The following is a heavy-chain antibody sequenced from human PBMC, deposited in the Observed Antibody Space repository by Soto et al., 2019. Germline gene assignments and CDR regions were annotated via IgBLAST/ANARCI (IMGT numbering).Heavy chain of an antibody. CDR3: AREVSSFGSNHFEC. CDR2: IYYTGTT. Sequence: LSLKCSVSGTSSSGYYWTWIRQPPGKRLEWIGYIYYTGTTKYNPSLKSRFTISVDTSKNQFSLRLNSVTAAHTAVYYCAREVSSFGSNHFECCGRRAMVAV. D-gene: IGHD3-10*01. J-gene: IGHJ4*02. CDR1: GTSSSGYY. V-gene: IGHV4-59*01.